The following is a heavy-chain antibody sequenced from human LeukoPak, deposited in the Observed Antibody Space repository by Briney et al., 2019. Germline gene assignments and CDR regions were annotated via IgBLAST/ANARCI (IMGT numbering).Heavy chain of an antibody. D-gene: IGHD5-18*01. Sequence: PSETLSLTCAVYGGSFSGYYWSWIRQPPGKGLEWIGEINHSGSTNYNPSLKSRVTISVDTSKNQFSLKLSSVTAADTAVYYCARARRGYSYGPRLYYGMDAWGQGTTVTVSS. CDR1: GGSFSGYY. CDR3: ARARRGYSYGPRLYYGMDA. CDR2: INHSGST. V-gene: IGHV4-34*01. J-gene: IGHJ6*02.